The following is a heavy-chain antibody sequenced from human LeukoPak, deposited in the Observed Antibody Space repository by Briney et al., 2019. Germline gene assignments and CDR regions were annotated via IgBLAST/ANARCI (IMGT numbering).Heavy chain of an antibody. D-gene: IGHD2-2*01. CDR1: GFTFSSNW. V-gene: IGHV3-74*01. Sequence: GGSLRLTCAASGFTFSSNWMHWVRQAPGKGLVWVSRINSDGSSTSYADSVKGRFTISRDNAKNTLYLQMNSLRAEDTAVYHCARVGGCISTSCYRLDYWGQGTLVTVSS. J-gene: IGHJ4*02. CDR2: INSDGSST. CDR3: ARVGGCISTSCYRLDY.